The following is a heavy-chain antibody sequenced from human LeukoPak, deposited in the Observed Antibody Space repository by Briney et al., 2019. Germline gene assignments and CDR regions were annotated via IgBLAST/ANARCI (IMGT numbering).Heavy chain of an antibody. V-gene: IGHV3-7*01. CDR3: ARDRDGRRSSGWGDYYYYYMDV. CDR1: GFTFSSYA. CDR2: IKQDGSEK. J-gene: IGHJ6*03. Sequence: HPAGSLRLSCAAPGFTFSSYAMHWVRQAPGKGLEWVANIKQDGSEKYYVDSVKGRFTTSRDNAKNSLYLQMNSLRAEDTAVYYCARDRDGRRSSGWGDYYYYYMDVWGKGTTVTVSS. D-gene: IGHD6-19*01.